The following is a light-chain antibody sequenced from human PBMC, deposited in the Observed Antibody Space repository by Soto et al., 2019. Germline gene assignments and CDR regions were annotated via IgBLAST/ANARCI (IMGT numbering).Light chain of an antibody. Sequence: SYELTQPPSVSVSPGQTASITCSGDKLGDEYACWYQQKPGQSPVLVIYQDSKRPSGIPERFSGSNSGNTATLTISGTQAKDEADYYCQAWDSSIGYVFGTGTKLTVL. J-gene: IGLJ1*01. V-gene: IGLV3-1*01. CDR3: QAWDSSIGYV. CDR2: QDS. CDR1: KLGDEY.